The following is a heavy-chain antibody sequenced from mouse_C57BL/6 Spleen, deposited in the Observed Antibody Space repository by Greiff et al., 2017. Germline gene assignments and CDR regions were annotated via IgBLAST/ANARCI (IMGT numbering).Heavy chain of an antibody. D-gene: IGHD2-5*01. J-gene: IGHJ1*03. V-gene: IGHV1-82*01. CDR2: IYPGDGDT. CDR3: VRGGKAYDSKDWYFDG. CDR1: GYAFSSSW. Sequence: VQGVESGPELVQPGASVQISCKASGYAFSSSWMDWVKQRPGQGLEWIGRIYPGDGDTNYNGKFKGKAKLTADQSSSTAYMQLSSMTSEDSAVYVCVRGGKAYDSKDWYFDGWGTGTTVTVSS.